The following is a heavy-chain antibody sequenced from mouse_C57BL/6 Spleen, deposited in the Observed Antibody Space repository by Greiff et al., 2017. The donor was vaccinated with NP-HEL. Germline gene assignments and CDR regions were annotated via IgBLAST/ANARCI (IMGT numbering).Heavy chain of an antibody. CDR3: ARAWTTVVATDYFDY. D-gene: IGHD1-1*01. CDR1: GYTFTSYW. J-gene: IGHJ2*01. Sequence: QVQLQQPGAELVKPGASVKLSCKASGYTFTSYWMQWVKQRPGQGLEWIGEIDPSDSYTNYNQKFKGKATLTVDTSSSTAYMQLSSLTSEDSAVYYCARAWTTVVATDYFDYWGQGTTRTVSS. CDR2: IDPSDSYT. V-gene: IGHV1-50*01.